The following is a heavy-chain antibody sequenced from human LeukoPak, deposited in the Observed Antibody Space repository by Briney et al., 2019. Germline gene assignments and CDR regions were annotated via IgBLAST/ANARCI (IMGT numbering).Heavy chain of an antibody. Sequence: PGGSLRLSCAASGFTFSSYWMNWVRQAPGKGLEWVANIEQDGGEKYYVDSVKGRFTVSRDNARNLLYLQMNGLRAEDTAVYYCARARGSYVEAAYWGQGTLVTVSS. D-gene: IGHD3-16*01. J-gene: IGHJ4*02. CDR2: IEQDGGEK. CDR3: ARARGSYVEAAY. V-gene: IGHV3-7*01. CDR1: GFTFSSYW.